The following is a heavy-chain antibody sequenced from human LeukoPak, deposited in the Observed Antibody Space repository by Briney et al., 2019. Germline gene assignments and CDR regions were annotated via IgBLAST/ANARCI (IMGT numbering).Heavy chain of an antibody. J-gene: IGHJ6*03. V-gene: IGHV4-4*07. Sequence: SETLSLICSVSGGSISGYYWSWIRQPAGKGLERIGRIYTSGSTNYNPSLNSRVTMSVDTSKNQFSLKLSYVTAADTAVYYCVRVDVFGVVSSDYYYYYMDVWGKGTTVTVSS. CDR3: VRVDVFGVVSSDYYYYYMDV. D-gene: IGHD3-3*01. CDR1: GGSISGYY. CDR2: IYTSGST.